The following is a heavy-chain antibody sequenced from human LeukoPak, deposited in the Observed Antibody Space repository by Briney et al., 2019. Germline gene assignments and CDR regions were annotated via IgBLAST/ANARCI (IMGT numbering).Heavy chain of an antibody. CDR1: GGTFSTYA. CDR3: AREGYYDSSGYYSI. D-gene: IGHD3-22*01. Sequence: GASVKVSCKASGGTFSTYAISWVGQAPGKGLEWMGGIIPIFGTANYAQKFQGRVTITADESTSTAYMELSSLRSEDTAVYYCAREGYYDSSGYYSIWGQGTLVTVSS. J-gene: IGHJ4*02. CDR2: IIPIFGTA. V-gene: IGHV1-69*13.